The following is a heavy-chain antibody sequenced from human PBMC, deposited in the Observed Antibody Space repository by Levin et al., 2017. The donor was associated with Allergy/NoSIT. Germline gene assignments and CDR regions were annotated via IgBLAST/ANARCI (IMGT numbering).Heavy chain of an antibody. V-gene: IGHV3-23*01. CDR2: LLCRGGRP. Sequence: GASLPLSCVSSGFTFSSYAMTWVRQAPGPFLSFFSPLLCRGGRPSSAASVKGRFTISRDNSKNTLSLQMNSLRAEDTAVYYCAKDGSGGWRPYYFEYWGQGTLVTVSS. CDR3: AKDGSGGWRPYYFEY. CDR1: GFTFSSYA. D-gene: IGHD6-19*01. J-gene: IGHJ4*02.